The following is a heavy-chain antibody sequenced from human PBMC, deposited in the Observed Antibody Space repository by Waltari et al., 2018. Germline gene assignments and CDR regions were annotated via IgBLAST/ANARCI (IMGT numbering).Heavy chain of an antibody. D-gene: IGHD6-6*01. J-gene: IGHJ3*02. CDR2: IYPDDSDT. CDR1: GYRFSDYW. Sequence: EVQLVQSGAEVKKPGDSLRISCKGSGYRFSDYWFAWVRQMPGKGLEWMGIIYPDDSDTIYSPSLQGQVTISADKSIASAYLQWSSLKASDTAIYYCARGGSSSNSGAFDIWGQGTMVTVSS. V-gene: IGHV5-51*01. CDR3: ARGGSSSNSGAFDI.